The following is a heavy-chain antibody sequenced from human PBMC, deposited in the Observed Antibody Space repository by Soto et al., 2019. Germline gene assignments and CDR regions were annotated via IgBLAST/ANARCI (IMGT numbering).Heavy chain of an antibody. CDR1: GGYNSSGGYY. D-gene: IGHD3-22*01. CDR3: ARGYESSGPDAY. CDR2: IYSSGST. Sequence: TLSLRGSVSGGYNSSGGYYWSCIHQHPGKGLEGIGYIYSSGSTYYTPSLKSRVTISVDTSKNHFSLKLSSLTAADTAVSYCARGYESSGPDAYWGQGTLVTVSS. V-gene: IGHV4-31*03. J-gene: IGHJ4*02.